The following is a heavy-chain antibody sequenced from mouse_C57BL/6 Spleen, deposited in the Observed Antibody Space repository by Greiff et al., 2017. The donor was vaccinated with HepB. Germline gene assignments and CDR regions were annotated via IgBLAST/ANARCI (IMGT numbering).Heavy chain of an antibody. CDR3: TRRDSKYGNYAMDY. CDR2: ISSGGDYI. D-gene: IGHD2-5*01. Sequence: DVMLVESGEGLVKPGGSLKLSCAASGFTFSSYAMSWVRQTPEKRLEWVAYISSGGDYIYYADTVKGRFTISRDNARNTLYLQMSSLKSEDTAMYYCTRRDSKYGNYAMDYWGQGTSVTVSS. V-gene: IGHV5-9-1*02. CDR1: GFTFSSYA. J-gene: IGHJ4*01.